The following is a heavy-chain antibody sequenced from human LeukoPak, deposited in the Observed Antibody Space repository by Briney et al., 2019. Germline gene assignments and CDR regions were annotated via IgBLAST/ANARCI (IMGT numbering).Heavy chain of an antibody. Sequence: PGGSLRLSCAASGFTFSSYGMHWVRQAPGKGLEWVTVIWSDGSNKYYADSVKGRFTISRDNPENTVYLQMNSLRAEDTAMYYCAREGPQMGTSAFDIWGQGTMVTVSS. CDR3: AREGPQMGTSAFDI. CDR1: GFTFSSYG. J-gene: IGHJ3*02. CDR2: IWSDGSNK. V-gene: IGHV3-33*01. D-gene: IGHD1-1*01.